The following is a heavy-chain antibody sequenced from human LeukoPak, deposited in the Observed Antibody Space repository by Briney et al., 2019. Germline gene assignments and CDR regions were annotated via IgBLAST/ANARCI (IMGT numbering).Heavy chain of an antibody. CDR2: IYYSGST. CDR1: GGSISSGGYY. D-gene: IGHD6-19*01. V-gene: IGHV4-61*08. J-gene: IGHJ4*02. CDR3: AGTYSSGWYRRGMFDY. Sequence: SQTLSLTCTVSGGSISSGGYYWSWIRQPPGKGLEWIGYIYYSGSTNYNPSLKSRVTISVDTSKNQFSLKLSSVTAADTAVYYCAGTYSSGWYRRGMFDYWGQGTLVTVSS.